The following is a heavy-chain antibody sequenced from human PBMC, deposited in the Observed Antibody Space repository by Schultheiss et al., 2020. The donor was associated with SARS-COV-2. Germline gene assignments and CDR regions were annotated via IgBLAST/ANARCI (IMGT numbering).Heavy chain of an antibody. CDR2: ISGSGGST. Sequence: GGSLRLSCAASGFPFSSYAMSWVRQAPGKGLEWVSAISGSGGSTYYADSVKGRFTISRDNSKNTLYLQMNSLKTEDTAVYYCTRNCGGDCYSGMSYYYYYMDVWGKGTTVTVSS. J-gene: IGHJ6*03. V-gene: IGHV3-23*01. D-gene: IGHD2-21*01. CDR1: GFPFSSYA. CDR3: TRNCGGDCYSGMSYYYYYMDV.